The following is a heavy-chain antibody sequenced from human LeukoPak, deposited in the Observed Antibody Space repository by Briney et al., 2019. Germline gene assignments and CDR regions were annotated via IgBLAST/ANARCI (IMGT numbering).Heavy chain of an antibody. CDR1: GFTFHNYA. CDR2: ISDSSGDT. CDR3: AKRIQYSSSSAYFDY. Sequence: GGPLRLSCAVSGFTFHNYAMSWVRQAPGKGLEWVSAISDSSGDTYYADSVKGRFTISRDNFKNTLYLQMNSLRAEDTATYYCAKRIQYSSSSAYFDYWGQGTLVTVSS. J-gene: IGHJ4*02. V-gene: IGHV3-23*01. D-gene: IGHD6-6*01.